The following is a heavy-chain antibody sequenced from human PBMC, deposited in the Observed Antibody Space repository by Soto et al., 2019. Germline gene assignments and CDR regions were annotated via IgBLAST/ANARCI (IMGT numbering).Heavy chain of an antibody. D-gene: IGHD2-15*01. CDR1: GFTFGSHW. CDR2: INPAGNEK. Sequence: EAHLEESGGGLVPPGGSLTLSCGASGFTFGSHWMSWVRRAPGKGLEWVASINPAGNEKYYVDSLEGRFTVSRDNANNFLFLQMSILRAEDSAVYYCTRTVVRYFDSWGQGTLVTVSS. CDR3: TRTVVRYFDS. V-gene: IGHV3-7*01. J-gene: IGHJ4*02.